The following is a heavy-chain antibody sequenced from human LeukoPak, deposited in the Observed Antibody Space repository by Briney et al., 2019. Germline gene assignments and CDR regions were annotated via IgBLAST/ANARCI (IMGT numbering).Heavy chain of an antibody. CDR3: AKVRVGDLRYYFDY. J-gene: IGHJ4*02. V-gene: IGHV3-23*01. D-gene: IGHD4-17*01. CDR2: ISGSGGST. Sequence: PGGSLRLSCAASGFTFSNYAMNWVRRAPGKGLQWVSSISGSGGSTYYADSVKGRFTISRDNSKNTLYLQMNSLRAEDTSVYYCAKVRVGDLRYYFDYWGQGTLVTVSS. CDR1: GFTFSNYA.